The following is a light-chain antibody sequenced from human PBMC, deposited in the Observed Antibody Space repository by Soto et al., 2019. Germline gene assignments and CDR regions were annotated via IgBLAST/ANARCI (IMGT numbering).Light chain of an antibody. CDR2: DAS. CDR3: EERTAWRLWT. V-gene: IGKV3-11*01. Sequence: EIVLTQSPATLSLAPGGRATLSCRASQSVSLSLAWYQQKPGQAPSLLIYDASKRASGFPARFSGSGSGTDLTLTISSLEPEDFAVYYCEERTAWRLWTFGKGNQVDI. CDR1: QSVSLS. J-gene: IGKJ1*01.